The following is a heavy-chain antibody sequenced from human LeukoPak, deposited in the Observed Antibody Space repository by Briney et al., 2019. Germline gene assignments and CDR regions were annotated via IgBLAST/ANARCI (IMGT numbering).Heavy chain of an antibody. CDR1: GGSISSSSYY. J-gene: IGHJ6*03. CDR2: IYYSGST. D-gene: IGHD6-13*01. CDR3: AREELVASIYYYYYMDV. Sequence: SETLSLTCTVSGGSISSSSYYWGWIRQPPGKGLEWIGSIYYSGSTYYNPSLKSRVTISVDTSKNQFSLKLSSVTAADTAAYYCAREELVASIYYYYYMDVWGKGTTVTVSS. V-gene: IGHV4-39*07.